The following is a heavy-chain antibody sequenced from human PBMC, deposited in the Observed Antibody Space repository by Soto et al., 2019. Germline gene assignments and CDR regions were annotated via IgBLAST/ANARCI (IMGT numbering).Heavy chain of an antibody. CDR3: ARGYSSGPGVY. Sequence: GGSLRLSCAASGFTFSIYWMHWVRQAPGKGLVWVSRINSDDITTSYADSVKGRFTISRDNAKNTLYLQINSLTPEDTAVYYCARGYSSGPGVYWGQGTLVTVSS. J-gene: IGHJ4*02. CDR1: GFTFSIYW. D-gene: IGHD6-19*01. CDR2: INSDDITT. V-gene: IGHV3-74*01.